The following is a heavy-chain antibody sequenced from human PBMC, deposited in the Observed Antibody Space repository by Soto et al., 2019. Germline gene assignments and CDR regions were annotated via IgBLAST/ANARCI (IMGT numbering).Heavy chain of an antibody. CDR1: GYTLTGYY. Sequence: GASVKVSCKAAGYTLTGYYMHWVRQAPGQGLEWMGWIIPIFGTANYAQKFQGRVTITADESTSTAYMELSSLRSEDTAVYYCARMGIAAAGTGWFDPWGQGTLVTVSS. D-gene: IGHD6-13*01. J-gene: IGHJ5*02. CDR3: ARMGIAAAGTGWFDP. V-gene: IGHV1-69*13. CDR2: IIPIFGTA.